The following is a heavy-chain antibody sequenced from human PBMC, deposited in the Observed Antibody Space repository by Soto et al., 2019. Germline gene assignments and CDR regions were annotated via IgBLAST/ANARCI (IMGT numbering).Heavy chain of an antibody. Sequence: PGGSLRLSCAASGVTFDDYSMHWVRQTPGKGLEWVSGISWNSGSIGHADSVKGRFTISRDNAKNSLYLQVNSLRAEDTALYYCAKDLAYSSSGNFDYWGQGTLVTVSS. D-gene: IGHD6-13*01. J-gene: IGHJ4*02. V-gene: IGHV3-9*01. CDR2: ISWNSGSI. CDR1: GVTFDDYS. CDR3: AKDLAYSSSGNFDY.